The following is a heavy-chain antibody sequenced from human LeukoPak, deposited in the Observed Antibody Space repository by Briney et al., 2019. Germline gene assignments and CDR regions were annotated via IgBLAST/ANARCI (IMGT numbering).Heavy chain of an antibody. J-gene: IGHJ4*02. Sequence: SETLSLTCAVSGYSISSGYYWGWIRQPPGKGLEWIGSIYYSGSAYYNPSLKSRVTISVDTSKKQFSLKLSSVTAADTAVYYCARRDVATACFDYWGQGTLVTVSS. CDR1: GYSISSGYY. V-gene: IGHV4-38-2*01. CDR2: IYYSGSA. CDR3: ARRDVATACFDY. D-gene: IGHD5-18*01.